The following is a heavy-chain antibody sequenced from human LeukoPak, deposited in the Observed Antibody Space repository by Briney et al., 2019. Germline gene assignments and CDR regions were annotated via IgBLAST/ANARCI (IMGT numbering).Heavy chain of an antibody. D-gene: IGHD3-10*01. CDR1: GFTFSRYW. V-gene: IGHV3-7*01. Sequence: PGGSLRLSCAASGFTFSRYWMSWVRQAPGKGLECVAIIKQDATEKYYVDSVKGRFTISRDNAKNSLYLQMNSLRAEDTAVYYCAKDHYYGSGSYQAYSTGWGQGTLVTVSS. CDR2: IKQDATEK. CDR3: AKDHYYGSGSYQAYSTG. J-gene: IGHJ4*02.